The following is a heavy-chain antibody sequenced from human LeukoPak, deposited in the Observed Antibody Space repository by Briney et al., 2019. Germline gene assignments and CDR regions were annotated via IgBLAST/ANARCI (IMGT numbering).Heavy chain of an antibody. D-gene: IGHD2-21*02. J-gene: IGHJ3*02. CDR3: ARDTALWTFDI. CDR1: GGSISSYY. V-gene: IGHV4-59*12. CDR2: IYYSGST. Sequence: PSETLSLTCAVSGGSISSYYWSWIRQPPGKGLEWIGYIYYSGSTNYNPSLKSRVTMSVDRSKNQFSLKMTSVTAADTAMYYCARDTALWTFDIWGQGTMVTVSS.